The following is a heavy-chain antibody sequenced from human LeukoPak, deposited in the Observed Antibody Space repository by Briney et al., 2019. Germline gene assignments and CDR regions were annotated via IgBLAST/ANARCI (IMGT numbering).Heavy chain of an antibody. CDR1: GDSISSDNW. CDR3: ASRGRPPLYYDSRAYPFDY. V-gene: IGHV4-4*02. D-gene: IGHD3-22*01. Sequence: SGTLSLACAVSGDSISSDNWWSWVRQPPGKGLEWIGEIYHSGSTNYNPSLKGRVTISVDKSKKQFSLKLRSVTAADTAVYYCASRGRPPLYYDSRAYPFDYWGQGTLVTVSS. CDR2: IYHSGST. J-gene: IGHJ4*02.